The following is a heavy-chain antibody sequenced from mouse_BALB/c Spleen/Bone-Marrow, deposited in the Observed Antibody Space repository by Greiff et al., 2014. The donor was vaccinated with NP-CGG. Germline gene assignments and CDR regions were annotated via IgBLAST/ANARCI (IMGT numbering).Heavy chain of an antibody. CDR3: ARERYYGNGRIFEY. CDR2: INSNGGST. CDR1: GFTFSSYG. D-gene: IGHD1-1*01. J-gene: IGHJ2*01. Sequence: EVQLEESRRRLSESGGSLKLSCAASGFTFSSYGMSWVRQTPDKRLELVATINSNGGSTYYPDSVKGRFTISRDNAKNTLYLQMSSLKSEDTAMYYCARERYYGNGRIFEYWGQGTTLTVPS. V-gene: IGHV5-6-3*01.